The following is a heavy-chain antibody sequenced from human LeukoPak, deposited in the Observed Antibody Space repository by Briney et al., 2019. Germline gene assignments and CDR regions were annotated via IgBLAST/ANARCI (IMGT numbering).Heavy chain of an antibody. CDR3: ARDLPSGWFDP. CDR2: IYYSGST. J-gene: IGHJ5*02. V-gene: IGHV4-59*01. Sequence: SETLSLTCTVSGGSISSYYWSWIRQPPGKGVEWIGYIYYSGSTKYNPSLKSRVTISVDTSKNQFSLKLSSVTAADTAVYYCARDLPSGWFDPWGQGTLVTVSS. CDR1: GGSISSYY. D-gene: IGHD6-25*01.